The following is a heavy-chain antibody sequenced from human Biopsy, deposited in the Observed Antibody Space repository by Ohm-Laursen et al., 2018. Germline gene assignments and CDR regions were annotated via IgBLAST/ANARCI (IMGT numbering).Heavy chain of an antibody. D-gene: IGHD1-26*01. J-gene: IGHJ3*01. CDR3: ARLNSGTYDASDL. CDR2: IYGGGSPV. Sequence: SLRLSCAASGFDFTLYEMNWVRQAPGKGMEWISYIYGGGSPVSYADSVKGRFTISRDNAQNSLYLHMNSLRAEDTAVYYCARLNSGTYDASDLWGQGTMVIVSS. CDR1: GFDFTLYE. V-gene: IGHV3-48*03.